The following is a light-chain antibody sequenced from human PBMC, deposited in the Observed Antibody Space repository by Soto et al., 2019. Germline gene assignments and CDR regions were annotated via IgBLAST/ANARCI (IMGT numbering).Light chain of an antibody. CDR3: CSYAGSSTFAYV. CDR2: EGS. Sequence: QSVLTQPASVSGSPGQSITISCTGTSSEVGSYNLVSWYQHHPGKAPKLIIYEGSKRPSGVSKRFSGSKSGNTASLTISWLQAEDEADFYCCSYAGSSTFAYVFGTGTKVTVL. J-gene: IGLJ1*01. V-gene: IGLV2-23*03. CDR1: SSEVGSYNL.